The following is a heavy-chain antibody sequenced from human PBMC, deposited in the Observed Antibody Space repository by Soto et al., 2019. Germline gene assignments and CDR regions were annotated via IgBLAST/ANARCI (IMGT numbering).Heavy chain of an antibody. CDR3: PRSGYSSCSYRGYYYYGMDV. J-gene: IGHJ6*02. Sequence: QVQLVQSGAEVKKPGSSVKVSCKASGGTFSSYAISWVRQAPGQGLEWMGGIIPIFGTANYAQKFQGRVTITADESTRTAYMELSSRRSEDTAVYYCPRSGYSSCSYRGYYYYGMDVWGQGTTVTVSS. CDR1: GGTFSSYA. D-gene: IGHD6-13*01. V-gene: IGHV1-69*12. CDR2: IIPIFGTA.